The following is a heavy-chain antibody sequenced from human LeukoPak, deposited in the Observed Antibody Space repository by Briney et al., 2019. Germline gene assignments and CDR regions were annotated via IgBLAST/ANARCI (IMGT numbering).Heavy chain of an antibody. J-gene: IGHJ4*02. Sequence: GGSLRLSCAASGFTVSSNYMSWVRQAPGKGLEWVSVIYSGGSTYYADSVKGRFTISRDNSKNTLYLQMNSLRAEDTAVYYCARGPLAAAGVDYWGQGTLVTVSS. CDR2: IYSGGST. CDR3: ARGPLAAAGVDY. V-gene: IGHV3-53*01. D-gene: IGHD6-13*01. CDR1: GFTVSSNY.